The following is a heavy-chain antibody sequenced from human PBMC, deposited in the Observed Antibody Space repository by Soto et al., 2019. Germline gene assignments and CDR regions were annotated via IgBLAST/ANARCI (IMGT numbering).Heavy chain of an antibody. D-gene: IGHD4-4*01. CDR2: IXPKXXDX. CDR3: ARKHSLDYIRWGLDP. V-gene: IGHV1-2*02. CDR1: GYPFSDNQ. Sequence: ASVKVSCKASGYPFSDNQIHWLRRAPGQGIEWMGRIXPKXXDXXXXXKXXGRVTMTRDTSIDTAYLELTALTSDDTATYYCARKHSLDYIRWGLDPWGQGTLVTVSS. J-gene: IGHJ5*02.